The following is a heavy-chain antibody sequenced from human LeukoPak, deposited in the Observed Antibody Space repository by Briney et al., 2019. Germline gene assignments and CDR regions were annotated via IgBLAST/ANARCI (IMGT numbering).Heavy chain of an antibody. V-gene: IGHV1-2*02. CDR1: GYTFTGYY. J-gene: IGHJ4*02. CDR3: ARDARVYCSGGSCYPDHYFDY. D-gene: IGHD2-15*01. Sequence: ASVKVSCKASGYTFTGYYMHWVRQAPGQGLEWMGWINPNSGGTNYAQKFQGRVTMTRDTSISTAYMELSRLRSDDTAVYYCARDARVYCSGGSCYPDHYFDYWGQGTLVTVSS. CDR2: INPNSGGT.